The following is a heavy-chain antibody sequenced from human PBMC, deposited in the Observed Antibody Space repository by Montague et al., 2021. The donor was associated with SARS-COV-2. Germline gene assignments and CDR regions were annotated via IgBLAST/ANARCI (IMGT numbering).Heavy chain of an antibody. CDR3: GRQKYDVWSDQFPDHFDS. CDR2: IFHSGST. CDR1: GGSITDINYY. V-gene: IGHV4-39*01. Sequence: SETLSLTCTVSGGSITDINYYWGWIRQPPGKGLKWIGNIFHSGSTYYNPSLMSRVTISVDTSRNEFSLKVNSVTAADTAVYYCGRQKYDVWSDQFPDHFDSWGQGTLVTVSS. J-gene: IGHJ4*01. D-gene: IGHD3-3*01.